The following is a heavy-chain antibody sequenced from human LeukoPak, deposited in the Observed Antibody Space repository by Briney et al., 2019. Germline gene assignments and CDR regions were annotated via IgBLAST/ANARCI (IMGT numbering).Heavy chain of an antibody. J-gene: IGHJ4*02. CDR3: ARVGIQLWLRVNY. V-gene: IGHV1-3*01. CDR1: GYTFSSYA. Sequence: ASVKVSCKAFGYTFSSYAMHWVRQAPGQRLEWLGWINAGNGNTKYSQKFQGRVTITRDTSASTAYMELSSLRSEHTAVYYCARVGIQLWLRVNYWGQGTLVTVSS. CDR2: INAGNGNT. D-gene: IGHD5-18*01.